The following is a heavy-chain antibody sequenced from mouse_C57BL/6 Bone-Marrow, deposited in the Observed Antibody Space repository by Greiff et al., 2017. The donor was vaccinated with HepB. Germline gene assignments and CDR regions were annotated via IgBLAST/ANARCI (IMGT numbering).Heavy chain of an antibody. D-gene: IGHD3-2*02. Sequence: QVQLQQSGAELVRPGASVTLSCKASGYTFTDYEMHWVKQTPVHGLEWIGAIDPETGGTAYNQKFKGKAILTADKSSSTAYMELRSLTSEDSAVYYCTRRGRQLRNDAMDYWGQGTSVTVSA. CDR3: TRRGRQLRNDAMDY. CDR2: IDPETGGT. CDR1: GYTFTDYE. J-gene: IGHJ4*01. V-gene: IGHV1-15*01.